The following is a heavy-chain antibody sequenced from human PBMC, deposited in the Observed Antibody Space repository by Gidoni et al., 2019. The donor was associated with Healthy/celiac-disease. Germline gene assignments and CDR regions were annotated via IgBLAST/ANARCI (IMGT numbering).Heavy chain of an antibody. Sequence: QATLRESGPALVKPTQTLTLTFTFSGFPPSTSGMCVSWIRQPPGKALEWLALIGWDDDKYYSTSLKTRLTISKDTSKNQVVLTMTNMDPVDTATYYCARIRGERGVFGFDYWGQGTLVTVSS. J-gene: IGHJ4*02. D-gene: IGHD1-1*01. CDR1: GFPPSTSGMC. V-gene: IGHV2-70*01. CDR3: ARIRGERGVFGFDY. CDR2: IGWDDDK.